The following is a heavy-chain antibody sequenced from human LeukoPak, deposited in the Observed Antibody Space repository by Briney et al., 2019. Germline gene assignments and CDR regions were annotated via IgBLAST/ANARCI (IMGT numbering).Heavy chain of an antibody. V-gene: IGHV4-59*12. CDR2: IYYSGST. CDR1: GGSISSYY. D-gene: IGHD3-3*01. J-gene: IGHJ5*02. CDR3: ARESYYDFWFDP. Sequence: SETLSLTCTVSGGSISSYYWSWIRQPPGKGLEWIGYIYYSGSTTYNPSLKTRVTISVDTSKNQLSLKLNSVTAADTAVYYCARESYYDFWFDPWGQGTLVTVSS.